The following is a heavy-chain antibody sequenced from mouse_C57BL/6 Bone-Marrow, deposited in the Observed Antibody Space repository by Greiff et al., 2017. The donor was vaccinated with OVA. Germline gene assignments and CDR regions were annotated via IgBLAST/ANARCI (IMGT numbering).Heavy chain of an antibody. D-gene: IGHD1-1*01. Sequence: QVQLQQPGAELVKPGASVNLSCQASGYTFTSYWMHWVQQRPGRGLAWLGRIDPNTGGTKYNEKFKSKATRTVDKPARTAYMQVSSLTSEDSAVYYCARERLSSRPWFAYWGQGTLVTVSA. J-gene: IGHJ3*01. CDR2: IDPNTGGT. CDR1: GYTFTSYW. CDR3: ARERLSSRPWFAY. V-gene: IGHV1-72*01.